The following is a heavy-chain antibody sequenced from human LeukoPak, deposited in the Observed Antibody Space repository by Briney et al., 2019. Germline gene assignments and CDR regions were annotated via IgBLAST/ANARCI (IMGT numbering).Heavy chain of an antibody. CDR3: AGAPPVGATHSPLFDY. D-gene: IGHD1-26*01. V-gene: IGHV4-30-4*01. CDR1: GGSINSGDY. CDR2: IYYSGRT. J-gene: IGHJ4*02. Sequence: RSSQTLSLTCTVSGGSINSGDYWNWFRQPPGKGLEWIGYIYYSGRTFYNPSLKSRATISVDKSKNQFSLKLTSVTAADTAVYYCAGAPPVGATHSPLFDYWSQGSLVTVSS.